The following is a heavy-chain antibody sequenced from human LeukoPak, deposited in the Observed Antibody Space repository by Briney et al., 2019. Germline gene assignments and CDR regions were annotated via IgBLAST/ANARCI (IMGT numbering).Heavy chain of an antibody. V-gene: IGHV3-30*01. J-gene: IGHJ6*03. CDR2: ISYDGSNK. Sequence: GGSLRLSCAASGFTFSSYAMHWVRQAPGKGLEWVAVISYDGSNKYYADSVKGRFTISRVNSKNTLYLQMNSLRAEDTAVYYCARVGYSYDFSYYYYMDVWGKGTTVTVSS. CDR3: ARVGYSYDFSYYYYMDV. CDR1: GFTFSSYA. D-gene: IGHD5-18*01.